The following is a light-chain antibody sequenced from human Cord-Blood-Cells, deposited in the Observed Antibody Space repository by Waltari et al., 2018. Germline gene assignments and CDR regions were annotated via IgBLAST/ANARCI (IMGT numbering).Light chain of an antibody. V-gene: IGKV4-1*01. J-gene: IGKJ5*01. CDR1: QSVLYSSNNKNY. CDR2: WAS. CDR3: QQYYSTPIT. Sequence: DIVMTQSPDSLAVPRGERATINCQSSQSVLYSSNNKNYLAWYQQKPGQPPKLLIYWASTRESGVPDRFSGSGSGTDFTLTISSLQAEDVAVYYCQQYYSTPITFGQGTRLEIK.